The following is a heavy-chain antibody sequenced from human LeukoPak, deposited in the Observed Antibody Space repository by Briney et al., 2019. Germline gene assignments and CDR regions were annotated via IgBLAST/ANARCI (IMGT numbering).Heavy chain of an antibody. J-gene: IGHJ4*02. Sequence: PGGSLRLSCAASGFTFSSYWMHWVRQAPGKGLVWVSLINSDGSSTYYADSVKGRFTISRDNAKSTLYLQMNSLRAEDTAVYYCARDQIVGATGFGYWGQGTLVTVSS. CDR1: GFTFSSYW. CDR3: ARDQIVGATGFGY. D-gene: IGHD1-26*01. V-gene: IGHV3-74*01. CDR2: INSDGSST.